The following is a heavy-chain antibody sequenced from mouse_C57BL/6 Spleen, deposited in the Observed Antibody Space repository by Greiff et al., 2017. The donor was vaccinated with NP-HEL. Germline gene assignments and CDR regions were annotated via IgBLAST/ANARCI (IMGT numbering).Heavy chain of an antibody. J-gene: IGHJ3*01. CDR2: INPGSGGT. CDR1: GYAFTNYL. V-gene: IGHV1-54*01. Sequence: VKLQESGAELVRPGTSVKVSCKASGYAFTNYLIEWVKQRPGQGLEWIGVINPGSGGTNYNEKFKGKATLTADKSSSTAYMQLISLTSEDSAVYFCARSRGYYDYDWFAYWGQGTLVTVSA. CDR3: ARSRGYYDYDWFAY. D-gene: IGHD2-4*01.